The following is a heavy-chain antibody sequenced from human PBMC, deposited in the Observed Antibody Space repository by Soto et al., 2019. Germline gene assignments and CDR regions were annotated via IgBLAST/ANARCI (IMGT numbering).Heavy chain of an antibody. CDR3: ARESESGSYFDL. Sequence: EVQLVESGGGLVQPGGSLRLSCAASGFTFSSNYMNWVRQAPGKGLEWVSLIYSGGSTYYADSVKGRFTISRDNSKNTLYLQMNSLRVDDTAVYYCARESESGSYFDLWGRGTLVTVSS. D-gene: IGHD6-25*01. J-gene: IGHJ2*01. V-gene: IGHV3-66*01. CDR2: IYSGGST. CDR1: GFTFSSNY.